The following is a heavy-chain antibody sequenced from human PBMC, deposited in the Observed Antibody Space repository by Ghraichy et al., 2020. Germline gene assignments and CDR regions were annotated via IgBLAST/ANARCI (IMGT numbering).Heavy chain of an antibody. CDR3: ARGEDVVVPAAPYYYYGMDV. J-gene: IGHJ6*02. D-gene: IGHD2-2*01. CDR2: IWYDGSNK. Sequence: GGSLRLSCAASGFTFSSYGMHWVRQAPGKGLEWVAVIWYDGSNKYYADSVKGRFTISRDNSKNTLYLQMNSLRAEDTAVYYCARGEDVVVPAAPYYYYGMDVWGQGTTVTVSS. V-gene: IGHV3-33*01. CDR1: GFTFSSYG.